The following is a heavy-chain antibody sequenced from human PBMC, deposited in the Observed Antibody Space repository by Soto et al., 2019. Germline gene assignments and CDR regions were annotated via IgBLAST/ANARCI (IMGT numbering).Heavy chain of an antibody. V-gene: IGHV4-34*01. D-gene: IGHD3-3*01. CDR1: GGSFSGYY. CDR2: INHSGST. CDR3: ARAKYSNYDFWSRPGGYYYGMEV. J-gene: IGHJ6*02. Sequence: SETLSLTCSVYGGSFSGYYWSWIRQPPGKGLEWIGEINHSGSTNYNPSLKSRVTISVDTSKNQFSLKLSSVTAADTAVYYCARAKYSNYDFWSRPGGYYYGMEVWGQGPPVT.